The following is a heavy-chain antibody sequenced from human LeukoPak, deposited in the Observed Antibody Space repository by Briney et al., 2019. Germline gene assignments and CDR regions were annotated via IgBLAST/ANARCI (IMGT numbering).Heavy chain of an antibody. J-gene: IGHJ4*02. CDR1: KFTFSSYF. CDR2: MNQVGNER. Sequence: GRSLRLSCAASKFTFSSYFMTWVRQAPGRGLEWVAYMNQVGNERKYVDSVKGRFTISRDNAQNSLYPQMNSLRVEDTAVYYCARGTYYYEFWGQGTLVTVSS. V-gene: IGHV3-7*04. CDR3: ARGTYYYEF. D-gene: IGHD3-16*01.